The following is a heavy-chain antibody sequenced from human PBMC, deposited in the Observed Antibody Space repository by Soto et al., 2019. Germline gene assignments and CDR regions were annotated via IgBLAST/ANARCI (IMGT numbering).Heavy chain of an antibody. J-gene: IGHJ4*02. CDR3: GREQTVAGPSTLDY. Sequence: EVQLVESGGGLVQPGGSLRLSCVASEFTFSSYWMHWVRQAPGKGLEWVSRISSDGRNIIYAESVRGRFTISRDNAKKTLYLEVTSLRAEDTAVYYCGREQTVAGPSTLDYWGQGALFTVSS. D-gene: IGHD6-19*01. CDR2: ISSDGRNI. CDR1: EFTFSSYW. V-gene: IGHV3-74*01.